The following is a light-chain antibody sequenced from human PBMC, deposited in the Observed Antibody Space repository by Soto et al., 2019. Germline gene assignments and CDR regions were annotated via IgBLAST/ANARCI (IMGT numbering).Light chain of an antibody. J-gene: IGKJ4*01. CDR1: QSVSSS. V-gene: IGKV3-15*01. Sequence: EIVMTQSPATLSVSPGERATLTCRASQSVSSSLAWYQLTPGQAPRLLIYGASTRATGIPTRFSGSGSGTEFILTISSLQAEDFAIYYCQQYNNWPPLTFGGGTKV. CDR3: QQYNNWPPLT. CDR2: GAS.